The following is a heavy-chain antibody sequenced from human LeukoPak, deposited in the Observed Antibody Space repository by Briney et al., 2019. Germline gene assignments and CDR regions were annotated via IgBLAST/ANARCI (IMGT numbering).Heavy chain of an antibody. D-gene: IGHD1-7*01. J-gene: IGHJ3*02. CDR2: IYHSGST. CDR1: GGSISSGGYY. CDR3: ASFDWNYPWSPTRDAFDI. V-gene: IGHV4-30-2*01. Sequence: SETLSLTCTVSGGSISSGGYYWSWIRQPPGKGLEWIGYIYHSGSTYYNPSLKSRVTISVDRSKNQFSLKLSSVTAADTAVYYCASFDWNYPWSPTRDAFDIWGQGTMVTVSS.